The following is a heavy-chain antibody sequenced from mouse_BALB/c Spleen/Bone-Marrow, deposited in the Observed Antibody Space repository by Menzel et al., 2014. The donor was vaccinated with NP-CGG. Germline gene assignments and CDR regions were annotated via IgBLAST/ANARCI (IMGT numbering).Heavy chain of an antibody. Sequence: VHVKQSGAELVKPGASVKLSCTASGFNIKDTYMHWVKQRPEQGLEWIGRIDPANGNTKYDPKFQGKATITADTSSNTACLQLSSLTSEDTAVYYCARDDSWGFAYWGQGTLVTVSA. CDR1: GFNIKDTY. J-gene: IGHJ3*01. D-gene: IGHD2-4*01. V-gene: IGHV14-3*02. CDR3: ARDDSWGFAY. CDR2: IDPANGNT.